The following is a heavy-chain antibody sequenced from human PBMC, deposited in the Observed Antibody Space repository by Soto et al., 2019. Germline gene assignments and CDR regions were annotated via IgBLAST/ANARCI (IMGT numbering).Heavy chain of an antibody. CDR3: ARHRRGITMVRGVITPFDY. CDR2: IYYSGGT. V-gene: IGHV4-39*01. D-gene: IGHD3-10*01. Sequence: SETLSLTCTVSGGSISSSSYYWGWIRQPPGKGLEWIGSIYYSGGTYYNPSLKSRVTISVDTSKNQFSLKLSSVTAADTAVYYCARHRRGITMVRGVITPFDYWGQGTLVTVSS. CDR1: GGSISSSSYY. J-gene: IGHJ4*02.